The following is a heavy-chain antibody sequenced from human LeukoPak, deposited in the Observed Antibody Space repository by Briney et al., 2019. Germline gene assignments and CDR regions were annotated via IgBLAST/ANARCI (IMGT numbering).Heavy chain of an antibody. V-gene: IGHV4-34*01. CDR3: ARDVTNSPGYFDY. J-gene: IGHJ4*02. CDR2: INHSGST. CDR1: GGSFSGYY. Sequence: SETLSLTCAVYGGSFSGYYWSWLRQPPGKGLEWIGEINHSGSTNYNPSLKSRVTISVDTSKNQFSLKLSSVTAADTAVYYCARDVTNSPGYFDYWGQGTLVTVSS. D-gene: IGHD2-8*01.